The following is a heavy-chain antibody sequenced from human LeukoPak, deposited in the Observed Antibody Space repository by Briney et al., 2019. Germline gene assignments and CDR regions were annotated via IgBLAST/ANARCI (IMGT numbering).Heavy chain of an antibody. Sequence: SETLSLTCTVSGGSISSSSYYWGWIRQPPGKGLEWIGSIYYSGSTYYNPSLKSRVTISVDTSKNQFSLKLSSVTAADTAVYYCASPRTSGVGATNDAFDIWGQGTMVTVSS. CDR1: GGSISSSSYY. CDR2: IYYSGST. D-gene: IGHD1-26*01. V-gene: IGHV4-39*07. J-gene: IGHJ3*02. CDR3: ASPRTSGVGATNDAFDI.